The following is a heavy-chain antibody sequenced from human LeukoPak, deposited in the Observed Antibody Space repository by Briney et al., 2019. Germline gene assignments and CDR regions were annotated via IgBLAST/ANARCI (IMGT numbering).Heavy chain of an antibody. V-gene: IGHV3-21*01. J-gene: IGHJ5*02. Sequence: GGSLRLSCAASGFTFSSYSINWVRQAPGKGLEWVSSISSDSNYIYYADSVKGRFTISRDNAWNSLYLQMNSLRAEDTAVYYCARKENILTGYYDHWGQGTLVTVSS. CDR2: ISSDSNYI. CDR1: GFTFSSYS. CDR3: ARKENILTGYYDH. D-gene: IGHD3-9*01.